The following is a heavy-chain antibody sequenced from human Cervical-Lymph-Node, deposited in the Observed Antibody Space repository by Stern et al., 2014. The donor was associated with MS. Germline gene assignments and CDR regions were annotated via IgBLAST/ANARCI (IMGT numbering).Heavy chain of an antibody. CDR1: GDSIRSYF. CDR3: ARKADWGDYFDY. Sequence: QVQLQESGPGLLKPSETLSLTCTVSGDSIRSYFWTWIRQPPGRTLEWIGYIYYSGSADYNPSLKSRVTMSVDTSNKQLSLKLSSGTAADTAVYYCARKADWGDYFDYWGQGTLVTVSS. CDR2: IYYSGSA. J-gene: IGHJ4*02. D-gene: IGHD7-27*01. V-gene: IGHV4-59*08.